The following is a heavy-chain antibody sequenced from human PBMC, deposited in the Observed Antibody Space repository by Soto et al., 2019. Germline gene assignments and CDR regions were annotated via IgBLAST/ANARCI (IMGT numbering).Heavy chain of an antibody. CDR1: GGTFSSYA. J-gene: IGHJ4*02. CDR3: ARDLGYCSGGSCYPSFDY. V-gene: IGHV1-69*13. CDR2: IIPIFGTS. D-gene: IGHD2-15*01. Sequence: ASVKVSCKASGGTFSSYAISWVRQAPGQGLEWMGGIIPIFGTSNYAQKFQGRVTITADESTSTAYMELSSLRSEDTAVYYCARDLGYCSGGSCYPSFDYWGQGTLVTVSS.